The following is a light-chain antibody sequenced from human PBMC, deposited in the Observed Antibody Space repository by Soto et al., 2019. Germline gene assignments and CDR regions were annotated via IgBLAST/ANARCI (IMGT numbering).Light chain of an antibody. J-gene: IGLJ2*01. Sequence: QSVLTQPPSASGTPGQRVTISCSGSSSNIGNHYVSWYQQLHGTAPKLLIYKNNQRPSGVPDRFSGSMSGTSASMAISGIRSEDEADYYCAAWDDSLSGLFGGGTKLTVL. CDR3: AAWDDSLSGL. CDR2: KNN. CDR1: SSNIGNHY. V-gene: IGLV1-47*01.